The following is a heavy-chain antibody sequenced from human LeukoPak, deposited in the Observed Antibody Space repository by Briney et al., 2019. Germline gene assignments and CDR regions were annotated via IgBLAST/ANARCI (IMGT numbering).Heavy chain of an antibody. CDR1: GFISSYYY. CDR2: ISSSGSTI. V-gene: IGHV3-11*01. J-gene: IGHJ4*02. D-gene: IGHD3-10*01. CDR3: ARDSSPQSFGDDY. Sequence: PGGPLRLSCGASGFISSYYYMCLLRQAGERRVEWVSYISSSGSTIYYAESVKGRFTITRDNAKNSLYLQMNSLRAEDTAVYYCARDSSPQSFGDDYWGQGTLVTVSS.